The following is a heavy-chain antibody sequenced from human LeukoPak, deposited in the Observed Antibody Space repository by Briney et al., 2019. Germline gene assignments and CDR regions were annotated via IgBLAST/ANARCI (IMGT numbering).Heavy chain of an antibody. D-gene: IGHD6-19*01. V-gene: IGHV1-2*02. CDR1: RHTFTDYY. Sequence: HGASVKVSCRASRHTFTDYYIQWVRQAPGHGLESMGWINPNSGATKYAQKFQGRVIMTSDTSITEAYMELRRLRSDDTAVYYCAREYDRGWYALLLLPYNGLDVWGQGTTVTISS. CDR2: INPNSGAT. J-gene: IGHJ6*02. CDR3: AREYDRGWYALLLLPYNGLDV.